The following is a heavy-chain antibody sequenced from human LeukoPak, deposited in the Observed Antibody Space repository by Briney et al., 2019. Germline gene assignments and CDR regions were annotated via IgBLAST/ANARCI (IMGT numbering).Heavy chain of an antibody. CDR1: GFTFDDYA. D-gene: IGHD3-10*01. Sequence: GGSLRLSCAASGFTFDDYAMHWVRQAPGKGLEWVSGISWNSGSIGYADSVKGRFTISRDNAKNSLYLQMNSLRAEDTALYYCAKDSTYGSGSYYYYMDVWGKGTTVTISS. J-gene: IGHJ6*03. CDR2: ISWNSGSI. V-gene: IGHV3-9*01. CDR3: AKDSTYGSGSYYYYMDV.